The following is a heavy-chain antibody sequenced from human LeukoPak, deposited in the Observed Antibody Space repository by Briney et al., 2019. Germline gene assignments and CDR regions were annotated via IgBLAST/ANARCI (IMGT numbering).Heavy chain of an antibody. Sequence: SSETLSLTCTVSGGSTSSSSYYWGWIRQPPGKGLEWIGSIYYSGSTYYNPSLKSRVTISVDTSKNQFSLKLSSVTAADTAVYYCARGLYYYYYYMDVWGKGTTVTVSS. V-gene: IGHV4-39*01. J-gene: IGHJ6*03. CDR1: GGSTSSSSYY. CDR3: ARGLYYYYYYMDV. CDR2: IYYSGST.